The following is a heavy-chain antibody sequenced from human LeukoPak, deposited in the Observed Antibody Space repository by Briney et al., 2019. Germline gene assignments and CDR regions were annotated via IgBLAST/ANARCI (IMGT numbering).Heavy chain of an antibody. CDR3: AKVVYDSSGYYFYY. J-gene: IGHJ4*02. Sequence: PGGSLRLSCAASGFTFSSYAMSWVRQVPGKGLEWVSAISGSGGSTYYADSVKGRFTISRDNSKNTLYLQMNSLRAEDTAVYYCAKVVYDSSGYYFYYWGQGTLVTVSS. CDR2: ISGSGGST. D-gene: IGHD3-22*01. V-gene: IGHV3-23*01. CDR1: GFTFSSYA.